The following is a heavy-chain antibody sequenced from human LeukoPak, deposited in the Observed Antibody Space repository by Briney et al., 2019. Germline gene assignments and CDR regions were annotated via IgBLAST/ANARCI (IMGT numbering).Heavy chain of an antibody. J-gene: IGHJ4*02. CDR1: GYTFTGYY. CDR2: INPNSGGT. D-gene: IGHD3-22*01. Sequence: ASVKVSCKXSGYTFTGYYMHWVRQAPRQGLEWMGRINPNSGGTNYAQKFQGRVTMTRDTSISTAYMELSRLRSDDTAVYYCARVDYDSSGYYFDYWGQGTLVTVSS. CDR3: ARVDYDSSGYYFDY. V-gene: IGHV1-2*06.